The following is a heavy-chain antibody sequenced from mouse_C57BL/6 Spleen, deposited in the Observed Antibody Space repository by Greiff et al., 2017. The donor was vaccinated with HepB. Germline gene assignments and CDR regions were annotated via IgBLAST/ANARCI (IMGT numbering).Heavy chain of an antibody. J-gene: IGHJ1*03. V-gene: IGHV1-4*01. CDR1: GYTFTSYT. CDR3: ARGDYSNYYWYFDV. CDR2: INPSSGYT. D-gene: IGHD2-5*01. Sequence: VQLQQSGAELARPGASVKMSCKASGYTFTSYTMHWVKQRPGQGLEWIGYINPSSGYTKYNQKFKDKATLTADKSSSTAYMQLSSLTSEDSAVYYCARGDYSNYYWYFDVWGTGTTVTVSS.